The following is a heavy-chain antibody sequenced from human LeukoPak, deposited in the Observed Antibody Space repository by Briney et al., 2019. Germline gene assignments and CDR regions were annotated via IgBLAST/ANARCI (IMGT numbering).Heavy chain of an antibody. V-gene: IGHV4-34*01. J-gene: IGHJ6*03. D-gene: IGHD6-6*01. CDR2: INHSGST. CDR1: GGSFSGYY. Sequence: ASETLSLTCAVYGGSFSGYYWRWIRQPPGKGLEWIGEINHSGSTNYNPSLKCRVATSVDTSKNQFSLKLRSVTAADPAVYYRARGRRSSSCFGGGLNYYYYYMDVWGKGTTVTVSS. CDR3: ARGRRSSSCFGGGLNYYYYYMDV.